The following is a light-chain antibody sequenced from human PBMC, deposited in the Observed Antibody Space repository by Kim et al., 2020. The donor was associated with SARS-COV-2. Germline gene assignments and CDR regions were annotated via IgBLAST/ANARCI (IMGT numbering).Light chain of an antibody. V-gene: IGKV1-5*03. CDR2: KTS. J-gene: IGKJ5*01. CDR1: QSFSSW. Sequence: GDRVTITCRASQSFSSWLALYQQKPGKVPKLLIYKTSILESGVPSRFSGSGSGTEFTLTISSLQPDDFATYYCQQYNNFPITFGQGTRLEIK. CDR3: QQYNNFPIT.